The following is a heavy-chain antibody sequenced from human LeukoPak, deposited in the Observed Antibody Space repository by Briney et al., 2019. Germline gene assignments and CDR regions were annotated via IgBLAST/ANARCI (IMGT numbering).Heavy chain of an antibody. Sequence: SEALSLACTVYGGSLRSGDYSWSWIRQPPGNGLEWSGYIYYSGSTYYNPSLKHQVTISVDTSKNQFSLKLSSVTAADTAVYYCAPRNGQNTSFDPWGQGTLVTVSS. V-gene: IGHV4-30-4*01. CDR3: APRNGQNTSFDP. CDR2: IYYSGST. J-gene: IGHJ5*02. D-gene: IGHD5-24*01. CDR1: GGSLRSGDYS.